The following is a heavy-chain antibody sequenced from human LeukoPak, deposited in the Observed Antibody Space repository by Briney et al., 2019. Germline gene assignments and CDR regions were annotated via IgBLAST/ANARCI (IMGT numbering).Heavy chain of an antibody. CDR3: ARDDGASSLLDF. CDR2: ISGNGHTI. D-gene: IGHD3-16*02. Sequence: TGGSLRLSCAASGFTFHVYAIYWVRQAPGKGLEWVSLISGNGHTISYADSVRGRFTISRDNTKNSLYLQMDSLTTKDTAVYYCARDDGASSLLDFWGQGTLVTVSS. V-gene: IGHV3-43*02. J-gene: IGHJ4*02. CDR1: GFTFHVYA.